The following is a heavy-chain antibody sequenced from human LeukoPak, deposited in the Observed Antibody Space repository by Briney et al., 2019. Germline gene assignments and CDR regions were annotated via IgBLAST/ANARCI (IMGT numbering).Heavy chain of an antibody. CDR3: ARNWFDH. CDR1: WFTFSSDY. CDR2: IYSGGST. J-gene: IGHJ5*02. Sequence: GALMLSCSASWFTFSSDYMSWGRHAPGGGVEGGAVIYSGGSTYYADSVKGRFTISRDKAKNKVYLQMNSLRFEATAMYYCARNWFDHWGQGTLVTVSS. V-gene: IGHV3-53*05.